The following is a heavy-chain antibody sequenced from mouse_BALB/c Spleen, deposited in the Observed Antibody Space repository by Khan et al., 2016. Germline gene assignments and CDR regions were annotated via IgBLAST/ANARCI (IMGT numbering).Heavy chain of an antibody. J-gene: IGHJ2*01. CDR3: ASGPPFDY. CDR2: MSYSGST. Sequence: EVQLQESGPGLVKPSQSLSLTCTVTGYSITSDYAWNWIRQFPGNKLEWMGYMSYSGSTSYNPSLKSRISITRHTSKNQFFLPLNSVTTEDTATYYCASGPPFDYWGQGTTLTVSS. CDR1: GYSITSDYA. V-gene: IGHV3-2*02.